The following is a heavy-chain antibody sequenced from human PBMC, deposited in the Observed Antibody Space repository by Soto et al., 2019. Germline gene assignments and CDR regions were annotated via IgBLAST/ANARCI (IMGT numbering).Heavy chain of an antibody. J-gene: IGHJ6*02. CDR2: TDTDGSTT. CDR1: GFTFSSYW. V-gene: IGHV3-74*03. Sequence: GGSLRLSCAASGFTFSSYWMHWVRQAPGKGLVWLSRTDTDGSTTKYADSVKGRFTISRDNAKNTVYLQMSSLRAEDTAVYFCARSAVPIQLYGADVWGQGTTVTVSS. D-gene: IGHD2-8*01. CDR3: ARSAVPIQLYGADV.